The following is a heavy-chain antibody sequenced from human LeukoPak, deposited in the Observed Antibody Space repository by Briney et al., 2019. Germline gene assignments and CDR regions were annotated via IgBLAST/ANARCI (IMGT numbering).Heavy chain of an antibody. Sequence: PSETLSLTCTVSGGSISSYYWSWIRQPPGKGLEWIGYIYYSGSTNYNPSLKSRVTISVDTSKNQFSLKLSSVTAADTAVYYCAGATGVGGRPDAFDIWGQGTMVTVS. CDR3: AGATGVGGRPDAFDI. V-gene: IGHV4-59*01. CDR1: GGSISSYY. J-gene: IGHJ3*02. CDR2: IYYSGST. D-gene: IGHD7-27*01.